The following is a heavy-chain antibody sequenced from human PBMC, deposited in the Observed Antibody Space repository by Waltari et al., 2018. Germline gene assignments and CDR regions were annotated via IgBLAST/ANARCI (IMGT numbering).Heavy chain of an antibody. Sequence: EVQLVESGGGLVKPGGSLRLSCAASGFTFSSYSMNWVRQAPGKGLEWVSSISSSSYIYYADSVKGRFTISRDNAKNSLYLQMNSLRAEDTAVYYCARGNGSPYDAFDIWGQGTMVTVSS. V-gene: IGHV3-21*01. CDR1: GFTFSSYS. CDR2: ISSSSYI. D-gene: IGHD1-26*01. J-gene: IGHJ3*02. CDR3: ARGNGSPYDAFDI.